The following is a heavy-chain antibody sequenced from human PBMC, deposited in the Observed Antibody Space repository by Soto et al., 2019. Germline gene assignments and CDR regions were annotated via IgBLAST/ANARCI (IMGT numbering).Heavy chain of an antibody. J-gene: IGHJ5*02. CDR1: GYTFTGYY. Sequence: QVQLVQSGAEVKKPGASVKVSCKASGYTFTGYYMHWVRQAPGQGLEWMGWINPNSGGTNYAQKFQGRVTMTRDTSISTAYMELSRLRSDDTAVYYCARGWYDFWSGYPPTNWFDPWGQGTLVTVSS. V-gene: IGHV1-2*02. CDR2: INPNSGGT. D-gene: IGHD3-3*01. CDR3: ARGWYDFWSGYPPTNWFDP.